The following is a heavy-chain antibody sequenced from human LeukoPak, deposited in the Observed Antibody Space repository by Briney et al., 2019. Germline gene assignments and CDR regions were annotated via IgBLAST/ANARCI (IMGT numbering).Heavy chain of an antibody. CDR3: ARHPSIVTTISMFDY. V-gene: IGHV5-51*01. Sequence: GESLKISCQGSGYSFTNFWIGWVRQMPGKGLEWLGIIHPTDSDTRYNPSFQGQVTISADKSINTAYLQWNSLKASDTAKYYCARHPSIVTTISMFDYWGQGTLATVSS. CDR1: GYSFTNFW. CDR2: IHPTDSDT. D-gene: IGHD1-26*01. J-gene: IGHJ4*02.